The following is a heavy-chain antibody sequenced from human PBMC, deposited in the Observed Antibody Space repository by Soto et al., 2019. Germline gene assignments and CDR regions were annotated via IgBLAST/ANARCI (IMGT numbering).Heavy chain of an antibody. CDR3: ASPTLGAFDI. Sequence: ETLSLTCTVSGGSISSSNYYWGLIRQPPGKGLEWIGSIYYSGSTSYNSSLKSRVTISVDTSKNQFSLRLSSVTAADTAVYYCASPTLGAFDIWGQGTMVTVSS. D-gene: IGHD3-16*01. J-gene: IGHJ3*02. CDR1: GGSISSSNYY. CDR2: IYYSGST. V-gene: IGHV4-39*01.